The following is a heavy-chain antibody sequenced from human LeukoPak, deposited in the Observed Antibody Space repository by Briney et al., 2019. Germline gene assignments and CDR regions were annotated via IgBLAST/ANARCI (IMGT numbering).Heavy chain of an antibody. J-gene: IGHJ4*02. CDR3: ASPTVDTATDY. V-gene: IGHV3-30-3*01. CDR2: ISYDGSNK. D-gene: IGHD5-18*01. CDR1: GFTFSSYA. Sequence: SGGSLRLSCAASGFTFSSYAMSWVRQAPGKGLEWVAVISYDGSNKYYADSVKGRFTISRDNSKNTLYLQMNSLRAEDTAVYYCASPTVDTATDYWGQGTLVTVSS.